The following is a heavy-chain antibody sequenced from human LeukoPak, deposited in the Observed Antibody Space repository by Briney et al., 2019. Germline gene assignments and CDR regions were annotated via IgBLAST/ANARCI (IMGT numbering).Heavy chain of an antibody. J-gene: IGHJ6*02. Sequence: PSETLSLTCAVYGGSFSGYYWSWIRQPPGKGLEWLGEINHSGRPNYNPSLKSRVTISVDTSKNQFSLKLSSVTAADTAVYYCARGRWIVVVPAAMRAPSTYGMDVWGQGTTVTVSS. CDR2: INHSGRP. CDR1: GGSFSGYY. D-gene: IGHD2-2*01. CDR3: ARGRWIVVVPAAMRAPSTYGMDV. V-gene: IGHV4-34*01.